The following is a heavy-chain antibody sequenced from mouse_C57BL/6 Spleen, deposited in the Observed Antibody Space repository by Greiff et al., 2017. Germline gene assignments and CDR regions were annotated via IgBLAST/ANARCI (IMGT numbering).Heavy chain of an antibody. CDR3: TLWAWFAY. CDR2: IDPENGDT. D-gene: IGHD4-1*01. V-gene: IGHV14-4*01. CDR1: GFNIKDDY. Sequence: EVQLQQSGAELVRPGASVKLSCTASGFNIKDDYMHWVKQRPEQGLEWIGWIDPENGDTEYASKFQGKATITADTSSNTAYLQLSSLTSEDTAVYYCTLWAWFAYWGQGTLVTVSA. J-gene: IGHJ3*01.